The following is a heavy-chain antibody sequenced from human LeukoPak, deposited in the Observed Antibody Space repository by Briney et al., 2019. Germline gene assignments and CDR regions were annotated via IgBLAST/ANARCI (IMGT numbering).Heavy chain of an antibody. V-gene: IGHV3-23*01. CDR3: AKVLITMVRGVKRGFYYYYMDV. D-gene: IGHD3-10*01. J-gene: IGHJ6*03. CDR1: GFTFSSYA. Sequence: GGSLRLSCAASGFTFSSYAMSWVRQAPGKGLEWVSAISGSGGSTYYADSVKGRFTISRDNSKNTLYLQMNSLRAEDTAVYYCAKVLITMVRGVKRGFYYYYMDVWGKGTTVTVSS. CDR2: ISGSGGST.